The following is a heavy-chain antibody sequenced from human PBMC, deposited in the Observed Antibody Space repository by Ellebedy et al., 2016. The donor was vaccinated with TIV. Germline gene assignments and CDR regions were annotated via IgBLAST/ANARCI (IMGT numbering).Heavy chain of an antibody. J-gene: IGHJ4*02. CDR3: TKGHCGGDCYYFSDY. V-gene: IGHV3-43D*03. CDR1: RFRFDDYG. CDR2: ISWDGGTT. Sequence: GESLKISCVASRFRFDDYGMHWVRQAPGKGLEWVSVISWDGGTTYYADSVKGRFTISRDNSKNSLYLEMNSLTAEDTALYYCTKGHCGGDCYYFSDYWGQGTLVTVSS. D-gene: IGHD2-21*02.